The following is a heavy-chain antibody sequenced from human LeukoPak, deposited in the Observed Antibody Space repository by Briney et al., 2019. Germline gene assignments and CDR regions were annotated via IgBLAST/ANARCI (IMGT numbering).Heavy chain of an antibody. CDR1: GFTFSSYG. CDR3: ASHRDFWSGYLDY. V-gene: IGHV3-33*01. CDR2: IWYDGSNK. Sequence: GGSLRLSCAASGFTFSSYGMHWVRQAPGKGLEWVAVIWYDGSNKYYADSVKGRFTISRDNSKNTLYLQMNSLRAEDTAVYYCASHRDFWSGYLDYWGQGTLVTVSS. D-gene: IGHD3-3*01. J-gene: IGHJ4*02.